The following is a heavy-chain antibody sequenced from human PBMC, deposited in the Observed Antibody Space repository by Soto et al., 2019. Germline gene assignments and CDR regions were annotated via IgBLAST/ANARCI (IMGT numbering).Heavy chain of an antibody. V-gene: IGHV4-31*03. CDR1: GGSISSGGYY. D-gene: IGHD6-13*01. CDR3: ASFNVIAAADLFDY. J-gene: IGHJ4*02. Sequence: TLSLTCTVSGGSISSGGYYWSWIRQHPGKGLEWIGYIYYSGSTYYNPSLKSRVTISVDTYKNQFSLKLSSVTAADTAVYYCASFNVIAAADLFDYWGQGTLVAVSS. CDR2: IYYSGST.